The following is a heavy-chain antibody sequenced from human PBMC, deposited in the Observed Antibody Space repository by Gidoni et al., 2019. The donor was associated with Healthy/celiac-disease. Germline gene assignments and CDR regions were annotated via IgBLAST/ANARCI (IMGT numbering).Heavy chain of an antibody. J-gene: IGHJ6*03. V-gene: IGHV4-34*01. CDR3: ARIHIVVVVAATGKDYYYMDV. CDR1: GGSFSGYY. Sequence: QVQLQQWGAGLLKPSETLSLTCAVSGGSFSGYYWSWIRQPPGKGLEWIGEINHSGSTNYNPSLKSRVTISVDTSKNQFSLKLSSVTAADTAVYYCARIHIVVVVAATGKDYYYMDVWGKGTTVTVSS. D-gene: IGHD2-15*01. CDR2: INHSGST.